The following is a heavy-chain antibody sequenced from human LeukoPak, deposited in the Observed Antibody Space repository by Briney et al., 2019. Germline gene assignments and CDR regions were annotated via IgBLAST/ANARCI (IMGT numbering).Heavy chain of an antibody. V-gene: IGHV4-59*12. Sequence: PSETLSLTCTVSGGSISSYYWSWIRQPPGKGLEWIGYIYYSGTTNYNPSLKSRVTISVDTSKNQFSLKLSSVTAADTAVYYCARTPLTYYFDYWGQGTLVTVSS. J-gene: IGHJ4*02. CDR1: GGSISSYY. CDR2: IYYSGTT. D-gene: IGHD2-21*02. CDR3: ARTPLTYYFDY.